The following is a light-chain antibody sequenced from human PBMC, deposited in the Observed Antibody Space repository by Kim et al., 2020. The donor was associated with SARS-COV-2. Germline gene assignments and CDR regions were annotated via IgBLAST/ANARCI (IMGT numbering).Light chain of an antibody. CDR3: LLFYSGVRV. V-gene: IGLV7-46*01. CDR2: DTR. J-gene: IGLJ2*01. CDR1: TGAVTCGHF. Sequence: PGGTVTITVASSTGAVTCGHFPYWFQQKPGQVPTTLIYDTRNFHSWTPARFSGSRLGGKAALTLSGAQPEDEAEYYCLLFYSGVRVFGGGTQLTVL.